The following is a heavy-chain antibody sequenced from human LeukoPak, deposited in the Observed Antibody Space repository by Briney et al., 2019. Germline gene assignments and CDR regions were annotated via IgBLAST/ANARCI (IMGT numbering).Heavy chain of an antibody. CDR3: ARSRGVGPGAYFDY. CDR2: ISSSSSYI. J-gene: IGHJ4*02. Sequence: GGSLRLSCAASGFTFDSYTMNWVRQTPGKGLEWVSSISSSSSYIYYSDSVKGRFTISRDNAKNSLYLEMNSLRADDTAVYYCARSRGVGPGAYFDYWGQGTVVTVSS. D-gene: IGHD1-26*01. V-gene: IGHV3-21*04. CDR1: GFTFDSYT.